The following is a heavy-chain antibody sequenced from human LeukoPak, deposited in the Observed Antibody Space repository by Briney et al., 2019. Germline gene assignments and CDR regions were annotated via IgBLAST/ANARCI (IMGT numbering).Heavy chain of an antibody. J-gene: IGHJ6*04. CDR2: IIPLFDTA. D-gene: IGHD6-19*01. CDR1: GGTFSSYA. CDR3: ARVVIAVAGSYYYYYGMDV. Sequence: GASLKVSCKASGGTFSSYAFSWVRQTRGQALEWVGGIIPLFDTAHYAQKFQGRVTITADESTSTAYMELSSLRSEDTAVYYCARVVIAVAGSYYYYYGMDVWGKGTTVTVSS. V-gene: IGHV1-69*13.